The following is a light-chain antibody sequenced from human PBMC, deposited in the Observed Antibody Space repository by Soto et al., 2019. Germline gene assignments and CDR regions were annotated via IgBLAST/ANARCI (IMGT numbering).Light chain of an antibody. CDR2: AAS. Sequence: DIQMTQSPSSLSASVGDRVTITCRASRSISNYLNWYQQKSGKVPRLLIYAASSLQPGVPSRFSGTGPGTAFTLTITSLQPEDSATYYCQQSYSVPRFGQGTRVDLK. CDR3: QQSYSVPR. V-gene: IGKV1-39*01. J-gene: IGKJ1*01. CDR1: RSISNY.